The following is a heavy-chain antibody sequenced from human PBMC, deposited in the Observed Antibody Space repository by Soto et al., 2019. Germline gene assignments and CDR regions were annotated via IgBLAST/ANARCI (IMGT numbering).Heavy chain of an antibody. D-gene: IGHD2-2*03. CDR1: GGSISSGDYY. J-gene: IGHJ3*02. CDR3: ARVDRDAFDI. CDR2: IYYSGST. Sequence: QVQLQESGPGLVKPSQTLSLTCTVSGGSISSGDYYWSWIRQPPGKGLEWIGYIYYSGSTYYNTSLKSRVTISVEPSKNQFSLKLSSVTAAGTAVYYWARVDRDAFDIWGQGTMVTVSS. V-gene: IGHV4-30-4*01.